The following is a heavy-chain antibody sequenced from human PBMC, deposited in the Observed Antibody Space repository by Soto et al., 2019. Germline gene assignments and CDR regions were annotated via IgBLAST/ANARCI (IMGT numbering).Heavy chain of an antibody. Sequence: QVQLVQSGAELKKPGASVKVSCKASGYTFNNYGISWVRQAPGQGLEWMGWISIYIGYANYAQKLQDRIIMTADTSTSTAYMELRSLRSDDTAVYYCARNNTSWYDYWGQGSLVTVSS. CDR2: ISIYIGYA. D-gene: IGHD6-13*01. V-gene: IGHV1-18*01. J-gene: IGHJ4*02. CDR1: GYTFNNYG. CDR3: ARNNTSWYDY.